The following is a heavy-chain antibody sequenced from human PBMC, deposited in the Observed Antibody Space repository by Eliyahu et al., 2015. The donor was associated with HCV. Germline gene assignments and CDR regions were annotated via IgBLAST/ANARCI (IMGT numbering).Heavy chain of an antibody. Sequence: PGLVKPSETLSLTCTVSGGSISSYYWSWIRQPPGKGLEWIGYIYYSGSTNYNPSLKSRVTISVDTSKNQFSLKLSSVTAADTAMYYCARLQYSSGWADYWGQGTLVTVSS. D-gene: IGHD6-19*01. CDR1: GGSISSYY. J-gene: IGHJ4*02. CDR3: ARLQYSSGWADY. V-gene: IGHV4-59*08. CDR2: IYYSGST.